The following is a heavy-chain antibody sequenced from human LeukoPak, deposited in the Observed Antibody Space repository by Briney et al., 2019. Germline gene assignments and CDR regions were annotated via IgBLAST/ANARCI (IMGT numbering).Heavy chain of an antibody. Sequence: PSETLSLTCAIYGGSFSTYYWSWIRQPPGKGLEWIGEINHSGSTNYNPSLKSRVTISLDTPKNQFSLKLSSVTAADTAVYFCARLTPVVSHCGLDVWGQGTTVTVSS. V-gene: IGHV4-34*01. CDR2: INHSGST. CDR3: ARLTPVVSHCGLDV. J-gene: IGHJ6*02. D-gene: IGHD4-23*01. CDR1: GGSFSTYY.